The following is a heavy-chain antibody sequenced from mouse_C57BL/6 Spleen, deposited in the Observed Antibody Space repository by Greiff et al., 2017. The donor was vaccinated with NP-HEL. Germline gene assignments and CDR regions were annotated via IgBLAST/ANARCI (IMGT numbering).Heavy chain of an antibody. CDR1: GYTFTDYN. CDR3: ARESIYYYGSSYGYFDV. V-gene: IGHV1-18*01. Sequence: EVQLQQSGPELVKPGASVKIPCKASGYTFTDYNMDWVKQSHGKSLEWIGDINPNNGGTIYNQKFKGKATLTVDKSSSTAYMELRSLTSEDTAVYYCARESIYYYGSSYGYFDVWGTGTTVTVSS. J-gene: IGHJ1*03. CDR2: INPNNGGT. D-gene: IGHD1-1*01.